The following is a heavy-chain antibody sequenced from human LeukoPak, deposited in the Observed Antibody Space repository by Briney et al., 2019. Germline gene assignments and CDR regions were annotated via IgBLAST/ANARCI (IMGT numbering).Heavy chain of an antibody. CDR3: AKAVTSQWLTSDY. J-gene: IGHJ4*02. Sequence: GGSLRLSCAASGFTVSSNYMSWVRQAPGKGLEWVSVIYSGGSTYYADSVKGRFTISRDNSKNTLYLQMNSLRAEDTAVYYCAKAVTSQWLTSDYWGQGTLVTVSS. CDR1: GFTVSSNY. D-gene: IGHD6-19*01. CDR2: IYSGGST. V-gene: IGHV3-53*01.